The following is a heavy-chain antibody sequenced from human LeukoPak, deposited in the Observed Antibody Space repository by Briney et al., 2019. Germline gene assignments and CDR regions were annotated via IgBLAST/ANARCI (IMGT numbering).Heavy chain of an antibody. D-gene: IGHD6-19*01. CDR1: GYTFTTYG. CDR3: ASSGGLVGSYYYYGMDV. Sequence: SGKLSCKASGYTFTTYGISWGRQAPGHRREGRRGIIPIFGTENYAHKFKGRVTITADESKSTAYMELSSLRSEDTAVYYCASSGGLVGSYYYYGMDVWGQGTTVTVSS. V-gene: IGHV1-69*13. CDR2: IIPIFGTE. J-gene: IGHJ6*02.